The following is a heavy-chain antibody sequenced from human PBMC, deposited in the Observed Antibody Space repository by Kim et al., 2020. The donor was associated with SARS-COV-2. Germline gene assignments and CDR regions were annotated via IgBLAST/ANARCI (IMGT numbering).Heavy chain of an antibody. J-gene: IGHJ4*02. V-gene: IGHV4-34*01. Sequence: STNYNPSLKSRVTISVDTSKNQFSLKLSSVTAADTAVYYCASSVYYDFWRWGQGTLVTVSS. CDR3: ASSVYYDFWR. CDR2: ST. D-gene: IGHD3-3*01.